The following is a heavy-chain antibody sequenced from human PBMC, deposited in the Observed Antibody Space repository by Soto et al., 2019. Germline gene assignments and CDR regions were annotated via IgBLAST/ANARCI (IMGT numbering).Heavy chain of an antibody. CDR2: IIPLFGKT. CDR3: ARGGVAIIVYGMDV. V-gene: IGHV1-69*06. J-gene: IGHJ6*02. D-gene: IGHD5-12*01. Sequence: QVQLVQSGAEVKKPGSSVKVSCKASGGIFSSYGINWVRQAPGQGLEWMGGIIPLFGKTFYAGGVQGRVIFSADSSANTAYMDLSGLTSEDTAVYYCARGGVAIIVYGMDVWGQGTTVSVSS. CDR1: GGIFSSYG.